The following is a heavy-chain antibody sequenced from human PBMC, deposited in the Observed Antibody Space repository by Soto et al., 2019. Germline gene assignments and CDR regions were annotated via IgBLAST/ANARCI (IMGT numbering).Heavy chain of an antibody. CDR1: VFSFSDGAVG. CDR2: YFWDYDE. Sequence: QITLKKTGPTLVKPTQPLTLTCTFSVFSFSDGAVGVGWFRQSPGKDPKWLAIYFWDYDEWHRPSQSTRLNIRYEPARSQVVLSMVDMEPQDTATYFCARGRRRESCSGGDCYDFDFWGQGLLVAGS. J-gene: IGHJ5*01. CDR3: ARGRRRESCSGGDCYDFDF. V-gene: IGHV2-5*02. D-gene: IGHD2-21*01.